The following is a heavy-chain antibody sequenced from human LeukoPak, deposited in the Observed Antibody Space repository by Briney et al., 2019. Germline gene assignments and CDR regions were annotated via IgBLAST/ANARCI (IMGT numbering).Heavy chain of an antibody. V-gene: IGHV1-46*01. J-gene: IGHJ4*02. CDR3: ARDQEAFDY. CDR1: GYSFTSNY. CDR2: IYPRDGST. Sequence: ASVKVSCKASGYSFTSNYIHWVRQAPGQGLEWMGMIYPRDGSTSYAQKFQGRVTVTRDTSTSAVHMELSGLRSEDTAVYYCARDQEAFDYWGQGTLVTVSS.